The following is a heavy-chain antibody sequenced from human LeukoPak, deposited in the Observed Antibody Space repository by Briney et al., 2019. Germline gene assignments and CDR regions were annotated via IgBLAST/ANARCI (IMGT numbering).Heavy chain of an antibody. CDR2: IYHSGST. CDR1: GYSISSGYY. D-gene: IGHD5-18*01. CDR3: ARQGWIQLWLRGYYYYYMDV. J-gene: IGHJ6*03. Sequence: SETLSLTCAVSGYSISSGYYWGWIRQPPGKGLEWIGSIYHSGSTYYNPSLKSRVTISVDTSKNQFSLKLSSVTAADMAVYYCARQGWIQLWLRGYYYYYMDVWGKGTTVTVSS. V-gene: IGHV4-38-2*01.